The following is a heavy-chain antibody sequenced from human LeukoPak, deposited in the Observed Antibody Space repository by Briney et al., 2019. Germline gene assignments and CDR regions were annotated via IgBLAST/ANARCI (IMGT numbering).Heavy chain of an antibody. D-gene: IGHD3-3*01. V-gene: IGHV4-38-2*02. J-gene: IGHJ5*02. CDR1: GYSISSGYY. CDR2: IYHSGST. CDR3: ASGRFLEWLLNNWFDP. Sequence: SETLSLTCTVSGYSISSGYYWGWLRQPPGKGLEWIGSIYHSGSTYYNPSLKSRVTISVDTSKNQFSLKLSSVTAADTAVYYCASGRFLEWLLNNWFDPWGQGTLVTVSS.